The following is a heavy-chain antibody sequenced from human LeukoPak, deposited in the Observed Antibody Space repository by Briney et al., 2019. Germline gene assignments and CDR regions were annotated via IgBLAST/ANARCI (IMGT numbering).Heavy chain of an antibody. D-gene: IGHD3-10*01. Sequence: GESLKISCKGSGYSFTSYWIGWVRQMPGKGLEWMGIIYPGDSDTRYSPSFQGQVTISADKSISTAYLQWSSLKALDTAMYYCARRARNYYYGSGSPFDYWGQGTLVTVSS. CDR1: GYSFTSYW. CDR2: IYPGDSDT. CDR3: ARRARNYYYGSGSPFDY. V-gene: IGHV5-51*01. J-gene: IGHJ4*02.